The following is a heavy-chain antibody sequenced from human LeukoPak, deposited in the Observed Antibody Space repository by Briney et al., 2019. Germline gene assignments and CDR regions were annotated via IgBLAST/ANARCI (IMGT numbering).Heavy chain of an antibody. J-gene: IGHJ4*02. CDR1: GFTFSTYG. CDR2: ISGSGGST. V-gene: IGHV3-23*01. Sequence: GGTLRLSCVASGFTFSTYGMSWVRQAPGKGLEWVSAISGSGGSTYYADSVKGRFTISRDNSRNTLYLQMDSLRAEDTAVYYCTHYGGNSDMDYWGQGTLVTVSS. D-gene: IGHD4-23*01. CDR3: THYGGNSDMDY.